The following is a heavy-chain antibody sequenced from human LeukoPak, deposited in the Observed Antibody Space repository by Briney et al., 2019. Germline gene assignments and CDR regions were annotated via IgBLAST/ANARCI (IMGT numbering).Heavy chain of an antibody. CDR1: GFTFSSYS. D-gene: IGHD5-12*01. CDR3: ARDFLRGYDPGYS. J-gene: IGHJ4*02. V-gene: IGHV3-21*01. Sequence: GGSLRLSCAASGFTFSSYSMNWVRQAPGKGLEWVSSISSSSSYIYYADSVKGRFTISRDNAKNSLYLQMNSLRAEDTAVYYCARDFLRGYDPGYSWGQGTLVTVSS. CDR2: ISSSSSYI.